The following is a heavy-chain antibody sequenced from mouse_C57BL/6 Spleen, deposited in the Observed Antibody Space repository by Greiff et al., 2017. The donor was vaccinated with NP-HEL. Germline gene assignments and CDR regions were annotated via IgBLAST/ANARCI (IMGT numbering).Heavy chain of an antibody. CDR2: IDPANGNT. Sequence: EVQLVESVAELVRPGASVKLSCTASGFNIKNTYMHWVKQRPEQGLEWIGRIDPANGNTKYAPKFQGKATITADTSSNTAYLQLSSLTSEDTAIYYCARWTIGNYVYFDVWGTGTTVTVSS. V-gene: IGHV14-3*01. CDR3: ARWTIGNYVYFDV. D-gene: IGHD2-1*01. CDR1: GFNIKNTY. J-gene: IGHJ1*03.